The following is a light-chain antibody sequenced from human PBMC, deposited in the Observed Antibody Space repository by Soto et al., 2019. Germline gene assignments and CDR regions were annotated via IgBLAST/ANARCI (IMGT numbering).Light chain of an antibody. CDR2: ESS. V-gene: IGKV1-39*01. CDR3: QQSFFAPPT. J-gene: IGKJ1*01. CDR1: QRISSF. Sequence: DIQMTQSPSSLSASVGDRVAITCRASQRISSFLNWYQQKPGRAPKLLIYESSTLESGVPSTFSGDGFGTDFTLTISSLHPDDFATYYCQQSFFAPPTFGRGTKVDIK.